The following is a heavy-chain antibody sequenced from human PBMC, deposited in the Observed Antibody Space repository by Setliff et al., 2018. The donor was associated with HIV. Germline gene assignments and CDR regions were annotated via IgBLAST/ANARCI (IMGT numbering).Heavy chain of an antibody. V-gene: IGHV4-39*01. CDR1: GGSINISSYY. J-gene: IGHJ6*03. D-gene: IGHD3-22*01. Sequence: SETLSLTCTVSGGSINISSYYWGWIRQPPGKGLEWIGSMYYSGSTYQNLSLKSRVTISVDMSKRQFSLKLTSVTAADTAVYYCARHDHSDNLSYPMDVWGKGTTVTVSS. CDR3: ARHDHSDNLSYPMDV. CDR2: MYYSGST.